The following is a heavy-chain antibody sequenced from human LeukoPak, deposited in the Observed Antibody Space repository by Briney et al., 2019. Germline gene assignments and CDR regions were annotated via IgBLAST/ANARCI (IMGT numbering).Heavy chain of an antibody. CDR2: IRYDGSNK. J-gene: IGHJ4*02. D-gene: IGHD3-10*01. Sequence: GGSLRLSCAASGFTFSNAWMSWVRQAPGKGLEWVAFIRYDGSNKYYADSVKGRFTISRDNSKNTLYLQMNSLRAEDTAVYYCTTVGSITILRWGQGTLVTVSS. CDR1: GFTFSNAW. CDR3: TTVGSITILR. V-gene: IGHV3-30*02.